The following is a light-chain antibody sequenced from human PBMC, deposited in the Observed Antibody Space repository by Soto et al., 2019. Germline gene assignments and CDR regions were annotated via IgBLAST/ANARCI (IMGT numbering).Light chain of an antibody. CDR1: RGDVGSYNL. CDR3: CSYAGTNTFV. V-gene: IGLV2-23*01. J-gene: IGLJ1*01. CDR2: EGN. Sequence: QSALTQPASVSGSPGQSITISCTGTRGDVGSYNLVSWYQQHPGKAPKLMIYEGNKRPSGVSNRFSGSKSANTASLTISGLQTEDEADYYCCSYAGTNTFVFGTGTKVTVL.